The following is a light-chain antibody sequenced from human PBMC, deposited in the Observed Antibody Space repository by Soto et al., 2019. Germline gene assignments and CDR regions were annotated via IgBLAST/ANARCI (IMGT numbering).Light chain of an antibody. V-gene: IGKV3-20*01. Sequence: EIVLTQSPGTLSLSPGERATLSCRASQSVSSSYLAWYQQKPGQAPRLLIYGASSRATGIPDRISGSGSGTDFTLTISRLEPEDFALYYCQQYGSSRALTFGGGTKVEIK. CDR1: QSVSSSY. CDR2: GAS. CDR3: QQYGSSRALT. J-gene: IGKJ4*01.